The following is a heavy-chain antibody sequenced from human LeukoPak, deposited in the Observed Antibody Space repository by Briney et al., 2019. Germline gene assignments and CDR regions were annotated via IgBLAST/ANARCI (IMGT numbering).Heavy chain of an antibody. CDR1: GFTFSSYA. J-gene: IGHJ1*01. Sequence: PGGSLRLSCAASGFTFSSYAMSWVRQAPGKGLEWVSVISGSGGSTYYADSVKGRFTVSRDNSKNTLYLQMSSLRDEDTAVYYCAKENYGDSTGGRFQHWGQGTLVTVSS. V-gene: IGHV3-23*01. D-gene: IGHD4-17*01. CDR2: ISGSGGST. CDR3: AKENYGDSTGGRFQH.